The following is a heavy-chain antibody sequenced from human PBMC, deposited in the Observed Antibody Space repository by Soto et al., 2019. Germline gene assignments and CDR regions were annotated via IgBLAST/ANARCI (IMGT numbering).Heavy chain of an antibody. D-gene: IGHD3-22*01. Sequence: GGSLRLSCAASGFTFSSYAMSWVRQAPGKGPEWVSAISGSGGSTYYADSVKGRFTISRDNSKNTLYLQMNSLRAEDTAVYYCAKKGYYDSSAPDYWGQGTLVTVSS. CDR3: AKKGYYDSSAPDY. CDR2: ISGSGGST. J-gene: IGHJ4*02. CDR1: GFTFSSYA. V-gene: IGHV3-23*01.